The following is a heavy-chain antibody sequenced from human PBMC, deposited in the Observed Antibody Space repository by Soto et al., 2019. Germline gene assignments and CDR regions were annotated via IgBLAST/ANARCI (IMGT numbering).Heavy chain of an antibody. Sequence: PGGSLRLSCAASGFTFSSYAMSWVRQAPGKGLEWVSAISGSGGSTYYADSVKGRFTISRDNSKNTLYLQMNSLRAEDTAVYYCAKASAGATTTCLVDYWGQGTLVTVSS. V-gene: IGHV3-23*01. CDR2: ISGSGGST. J-gene: IGHJ4*02. CDR1: GFTFSSYA. CDR3: AKASAGATTTCLVDY. D-gene: IGHD1-26*01.